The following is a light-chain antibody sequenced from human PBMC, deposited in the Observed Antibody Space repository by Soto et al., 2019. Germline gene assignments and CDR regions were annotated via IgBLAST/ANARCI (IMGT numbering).Light chain of an antibody. CDR3: QQYNFWPPLT. J-gene: IGKJ4*01. Sequence: EIVMTQSPATLSVSPGERATLSCRSSQSVTSNLAWYGQKPGRAPRLILSDASTRATGVPARFSGSGSGTEFTLTIRSLQSEDSGIYYCQQYNFWPPLTFGGGTKVEIK. CDR2: DAS. V-gene: IGKV3-15*01. CDR1: QSVTSN.